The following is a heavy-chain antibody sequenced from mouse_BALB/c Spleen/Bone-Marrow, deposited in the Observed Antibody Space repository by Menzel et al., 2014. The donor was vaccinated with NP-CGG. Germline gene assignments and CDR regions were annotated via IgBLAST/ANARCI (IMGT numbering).Heavy chain of an antibody. CDR2: INPDSSTI. Sequence: EVQVEESGGGLVQPGGSLKLSCAASGFDFSRYWMSWVRQAPGKGLEWIGEINPDSSTINYTPSLKDKLIISRDNAKSTLYLQMSKARSEDTALYYCARPNGSPYAMDYWGQGTSVTVSS. J-gene: IGHJ4*01. D-gene: IGHD2-2*01. V-gene: IGHV4-1*02. CDR3: ARPNGSPYAMDY. CDR1: GFDFSRYW.